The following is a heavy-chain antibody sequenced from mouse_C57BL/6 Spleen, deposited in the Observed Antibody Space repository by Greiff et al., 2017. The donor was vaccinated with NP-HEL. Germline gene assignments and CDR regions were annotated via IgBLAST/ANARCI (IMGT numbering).Heavy chain of an antibody. CDR2: IHPNSGST. Sequence: QVQLQQPGAELVKPGASVKLSCKASGYTFTSYWMHWVKQRPGQGLEWIGMIHPNSGSTNYNEKFKSKATLTVDKSSSTAYMQLSSLTSEDSAVYYCARSLTGGRDMDYWGQGTSVTVSS. CDR3: ARSLTGGRDMDY. CDR1: GYTFTSYW. J-gene: IGHJ4*01. D-gene: IGHD4-1*01. V-gene: IGHV1-64*01.